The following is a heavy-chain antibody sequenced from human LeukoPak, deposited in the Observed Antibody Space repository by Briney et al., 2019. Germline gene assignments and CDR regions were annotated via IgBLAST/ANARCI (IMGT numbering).Heavy chain of an antibody. CDR1: GYTFTSYD. D-gene: IGHD3-3*01. Sequence: GASVTVSCKASGYTFTSYDINWVRQATGQGLEWMGWMNPNSGNTGYAQKFQGRVTMTRNTSISTAYMELSSLRSEDTAVYYCARGSLNYDFWSGYYTGYYYYYYMDVWGKGTTVTVSS. V-gene: IGHV1-8*01. J-gene: IGHJ6*03. CDR3: ARGSLNYDFWSGYYTGYYYYYYMDV. CDR2: MNPNSGNT.